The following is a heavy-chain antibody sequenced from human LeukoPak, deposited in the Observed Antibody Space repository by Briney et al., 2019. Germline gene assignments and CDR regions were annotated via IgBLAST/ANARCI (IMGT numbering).Heavy chain of an antibody. J-gene: IGHJ3*02. CDR3: AGPYSSGWSGAFDI. D-gene: IGHD6-19*01. CDR2: IYTSGNT. Sequence: PSETLSLTCTVSGGSISSYYWSWIRQPPGKGLEWIGNIYTSGNTNYNPSLKSRVAISVDTSKNQFSLKLNSVTAADTAVYYCAGPYSSGWSGAFDIWGQGTMVTVSS. V-gene: IGHV4-4*09. CDR1: GGSISSYY.